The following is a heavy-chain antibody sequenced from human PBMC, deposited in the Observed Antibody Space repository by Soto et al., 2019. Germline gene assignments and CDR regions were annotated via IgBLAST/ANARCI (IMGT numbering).Heavy chain of an antibody. D-gene: IGHD3-16*01. V-gene: IGHV3-33*01. CDR2: IWYDGSNK. CDR3: ARDGGSHGPSYFDS. Sequence: GMDWVRQAPGKGPQWVAVIWYDGSNKSYGESVKGRFTISRDNSKNTLYLDINSLRAEDTAVYYCARDGGSHGPSYFDSWGQGSLVIVSS. J-gene: IGHJ4*02. CDR1: G.